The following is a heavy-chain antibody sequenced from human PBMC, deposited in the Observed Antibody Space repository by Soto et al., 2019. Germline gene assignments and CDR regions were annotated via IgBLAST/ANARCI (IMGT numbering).Heavy chain of an antibody. V-gene: IGHV6-1*01. J-gene: IGHJ3*02. CDR2: TYYRSKWYN. CDR1: GDSVSSNSAA. D-gene: IGHD2-15*01. Sequence: SQTLSLTCAISGDSVSSNSAAWNWIRQSPSRGLEWLGRTYYRSKWYNDYAVSVKSRITINPDTSKNQFSLQLNSVTPEDTAVYYCARGSGYCSGGSCYSEERHAFDIWGQGTMVTVSS. CDR3: ARGSGYCSGGSCYSEERHAFDI.